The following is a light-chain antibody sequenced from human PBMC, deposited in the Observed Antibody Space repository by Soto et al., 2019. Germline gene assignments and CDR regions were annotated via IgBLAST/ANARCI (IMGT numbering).Light chain of an antibody. CDR3: QQRGNWPKT. J-gene: IGKJ1*01. Sequence: EIVLTQSPATLSLSPGERATLSCRASQSVSSSLVWYQQKPGQAPRLLIYDASNRATGIPARFSASGSGTDFTLTISSLEPEDFAVYYCQQRGNWPKTFGQGTKVEIK. CDR1: QSVSSS. CDR2: DAS. V-gene: IGKV3-11*01.